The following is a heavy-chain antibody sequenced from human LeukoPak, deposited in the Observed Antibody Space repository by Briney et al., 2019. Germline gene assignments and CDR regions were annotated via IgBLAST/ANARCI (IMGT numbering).Heavy chain of an antibody. J-gene: IGHJ4*02. D-gene: IGHD3-22*01. Sequence: APVKVSCKASGYTFTSYGISWVRQAPGQGLEWMGWISGYNGNTNYAQKLQGRVTMTTDTSTSTAYMELRSLRSDDTAVYYCARDYDSSGYYIFDYWGQGTLVTVSS. CDR2: ISGYNGNT. CDR1: GYTFTSYG. V-gene: IGHV1-18*01. CDR3: ARDYDSSGYYIFDY.